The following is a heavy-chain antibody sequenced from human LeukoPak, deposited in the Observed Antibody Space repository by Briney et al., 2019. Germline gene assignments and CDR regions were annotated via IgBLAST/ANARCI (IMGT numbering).Heavy chain of an antibody. CDR2: IYSDGRT. Sequence: GGSLRLSCAGSGFTFSLAWMSWVRQAPGKGLEWVSVIYSDGRTYYADSVKGRFTISRDNSKNTLYLQMNSLRAEDTAVYYCARDSGRFDVFDIWGQGTMVTVSS. CDR1: GFTFSLAW. J-gene: IGHJ3*02. CDR3: ARDSGRFDVFDI. D-gene: IGHD3-10*01. V-gene: IGHV3-53*01.